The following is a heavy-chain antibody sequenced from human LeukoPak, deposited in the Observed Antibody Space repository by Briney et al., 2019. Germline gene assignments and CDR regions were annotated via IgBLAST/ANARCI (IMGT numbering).Heavy chain of an antibody. CDR2: ISSHSRTI. CDR1: GLTFSTYS. CDR3: ARDSSWPDTELDY. J-gene: IGHJ4*02. V-gene: IGHV3-48*01. D-gene: IGHD6-13*01. Sequence: PGGSLRLSCAASGLTFSTYSMNWVRQAPGKGLEWVSYISSHSRTIYYADSVKGRFTISRDNAKNSLFLQMDSLRAEDTAVYYCARDSSWPDTELDYWGQGTLVTVSS.